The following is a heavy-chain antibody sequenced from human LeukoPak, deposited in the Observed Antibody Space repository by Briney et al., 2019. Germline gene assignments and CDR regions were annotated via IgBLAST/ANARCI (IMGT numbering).Heavy chain of an antibody. V-gene: IGHV1-8*01. D-gene: IGHD3-10*01. J-gene: IGHJ4*02. CDR3: ARGRPYYYGSGSYSV. CDR1: GYTFTSYD. CDR2: MNPNSGNT. Sequence: ASVKVSCKASGYTFTSYDINWVRQATGQGLEWMGWMNPNSGNTGYAQKFQGRVTMTRNTSISTAYMELSSLRSEDTAVYYCARGRPYYYGSGSYSVWDQGTLVTVSS.